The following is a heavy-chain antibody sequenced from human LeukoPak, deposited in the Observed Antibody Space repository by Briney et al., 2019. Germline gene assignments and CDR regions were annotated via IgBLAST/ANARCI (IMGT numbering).Heavy chain of an antibody. J-gene: IGHJ5*02. D-gene: IGHD3-22*01. CDR1: GGSISSSNW. V-gene: IGHV4-4*02. CDR2: IYHSGST. CDR3: ARGQTYYYDSSGSNWFDP. Sequence: SGTLSLTCAVSGGSISSSNWWSWVRQPPGKGLEWIGEIYHSGSTNYNPSLKSRVTISVDTSKNQFSLKLSSVTAADTAVYYCARGQTYYYDSSGSNWFDPWGQGTLVTVSS.